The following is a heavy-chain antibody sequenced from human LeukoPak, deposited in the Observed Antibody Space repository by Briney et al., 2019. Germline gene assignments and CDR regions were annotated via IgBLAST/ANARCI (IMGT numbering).Heavy chain of an antibody. CDR2: ISGSGGST. Sequence: GGSLRLSCAASGFTFSSYAMSWVRQAPGKGLEWVSAISGSGGSTYYADSVKGRFTISRGNSKNTLYLQMNSLRAEDTAVYYCAKGIAVADLFDYWGQGTLVTVSS. CDR1: GFTFSSYA. D-gene: IGHD6-19*01. V-gene: IGHV3-23*01. J-gene: IGHJ4*02. CDR3: AKGIAVADLFDY.